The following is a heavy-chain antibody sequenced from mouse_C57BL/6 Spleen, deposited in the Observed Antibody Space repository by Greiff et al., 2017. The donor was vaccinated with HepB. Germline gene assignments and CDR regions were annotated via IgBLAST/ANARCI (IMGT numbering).Heavy chain of an antibody. Sequence: EVHLVESGGGLVKPGGSLKLSCAASGFTFSSYTMSWVRQTPEKRLAWVATISGGGGNTYYPDSVKGRFTISRDTAKNTLYLQLSSLRSEDTALYYCARHRRVTTAKALYWYFDVWGTGTTVTVSS. CDR2: ISGGGGNT. J-gene: IGHJ1*03. V-gene: IGHV5-9*01. CDR3: ARHRRVTTAKALYWYFDV. CDR1: GFTFSSYT. D-gene: IGHD1-2*01.